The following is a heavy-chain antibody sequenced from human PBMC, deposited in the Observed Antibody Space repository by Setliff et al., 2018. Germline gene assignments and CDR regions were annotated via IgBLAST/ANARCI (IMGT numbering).Heavy chain of an antibody. D-gene: IGHD3-22*01. CDR1: GFTFNNYW. Sequence: GGSLRLSCAASGFTFNNYWMNWVRQAPGKGLEWVANIKQDGSERFYMDSMKGRFTISRDNAKNSLYLQMNSLRAEDTAVYYCARLALTGYDSSGYYYALDYYYYMDVWGKGTTVTVSS. V-gene: IGHV3-7*01. CDR3: ARLALTGYDSSGYYYALDYYYYMDV. CDR2: IKQDGSER. J-gene: IGHJ6*03.